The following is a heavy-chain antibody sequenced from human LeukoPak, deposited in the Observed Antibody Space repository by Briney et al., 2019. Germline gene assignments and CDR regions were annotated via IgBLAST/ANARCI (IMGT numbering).Heavy chain of an antibody. J-gene: IGHJ3*02. V-gene: IGHV3-7*01. CDR1: GFTFSSYW. Sequence: GGSLRLSCAASGFTFSSYWMSWVRQAPGKGLEWVANIKQDGSEKYYVDSVKGRFTISRDNAKNSLYLQMSNLRADDTAVYYCARDLGGSYYDSSGSLTDIWGQGTMVTVSS. CDR2: IKQDGSEK. D-gene: IGHD3-22*01. CDR3: ARDLGGSYYDSSGSLTDI.